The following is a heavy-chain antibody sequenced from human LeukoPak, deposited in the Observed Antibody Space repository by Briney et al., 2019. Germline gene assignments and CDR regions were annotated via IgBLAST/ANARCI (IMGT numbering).Heavy chain of an antibody. CDR2: IYYSGST. V-gene: IGHV4-59*01. Sequence: SETLSPTCTVSGGSISNFYWSWIRQPPGKGLEWIGYIYYSGSTNYNPSLKSRVTISVDTSKNQFSLKLNSVTAADTAVYYCARVGLGDHGEFDYWGQGTLVTVSS. CDR1: GGSISNFY. D-gene: IGHD3-10*01. CDR3: ARVGLGDHGEFDY. J-gene: IGHJ4*02.